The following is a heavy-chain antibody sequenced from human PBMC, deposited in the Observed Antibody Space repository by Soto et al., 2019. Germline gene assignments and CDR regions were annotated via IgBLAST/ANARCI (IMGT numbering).Heavy chain of an antibody. CDR2: ISGSGGST. Sequence: PGGSLRLSCAASGFTFSSYAMSWVRQAPGKGLEWVSAISGSGGSTYYADSVKGRFTISRDNSKNTLYLQMNSLRAEDTAIYYCAKGSGVVPAASPYYFDYWGQGTLVTVSS. J-gene: IGHJ4*02. V-gene: IGHV3-23*01. D-gene: IGHD2-2*01. CDR3: AKGSGVVPAASPYYFDY. CDR1: GFTFSSYA.